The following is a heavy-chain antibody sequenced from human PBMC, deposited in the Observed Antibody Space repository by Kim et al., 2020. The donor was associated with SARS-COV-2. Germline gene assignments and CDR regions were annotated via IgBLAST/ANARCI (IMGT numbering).Heavy chain of an antibody. CDR1: GDSVSSNSAA. Sequence: SQTLSLTCAISGDSVSSNSAAWNWIRQSPSRGLEWLGRTYYRSKWYNDYAVSVKSRITINPDTSKNQFSLQLNSVTPEDTAVYYCARDGSYYDILTGYYNVILYDYWGQGTLVTVSS. J-gene: IGHJ4*02. CDR2: TYYRSKWYN. V-gene: IGHV6-1*01. CDR3: ARDGSYYDILTGYYNVILYDY. D-gene: IGHD3-9*01.